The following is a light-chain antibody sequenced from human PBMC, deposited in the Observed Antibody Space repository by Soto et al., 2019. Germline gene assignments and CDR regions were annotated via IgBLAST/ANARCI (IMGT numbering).Light chain of an antibody. J-gene: IGKJ5*01. CDR3: QQRSNWPIT. Sequence: EIVMTQTPGTMSLSPGERATLSCRASQTVSISYLGWYQQKPGQAPRLLIYAASTRATGIPARFSGSGSGTDFTLTISSLEPEDFAVYYCQQRSNWPITFGQGTRLEIK. CDR2: AAS. V-gene: IGKV3D-20*02. CDR1: QTVSISY.